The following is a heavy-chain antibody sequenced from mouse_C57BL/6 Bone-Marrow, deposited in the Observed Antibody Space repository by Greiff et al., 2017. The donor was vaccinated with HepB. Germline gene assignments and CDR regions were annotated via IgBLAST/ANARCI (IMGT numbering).Heavy chain of an antibody. CDR2: IYPGSGNT. Sequence: QVQLQQSGAELVRPGASVKLSCKASGYTFTDYYIHWVKQRPGQGLEWIARIYPGSGNTYYNEKFKGKATLTAEKSSSTAYMQLSSLTSEDSAVYFCARAYDYDFDYWGQGTTLTVSS. D-gene: IGHD2-4*01. CDR3: ARAYDYDFDY. CDR1: GYTFTDYY. V-gene: IGHV1-76*01. J-gene: IGHJ2*01.